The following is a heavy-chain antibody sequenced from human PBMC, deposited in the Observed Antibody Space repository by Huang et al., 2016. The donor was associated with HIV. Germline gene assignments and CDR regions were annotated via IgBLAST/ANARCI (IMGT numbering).Heavy chain of an antibody. Sequence: QVQLVQSGSELKKPGASVKVSCKASGYTFTMNWLRQAPGQGLEWMGGINTNTGNPTYAQCFTGRFVFSLDTSVSTAYLQISSLKAEDTAMYYCARGFSSWPNSDYWGQGTLVTVSS. D-gene: IGHD6-13*01. CDR1: GYTFT. CDR2: INTNTGNP. CDR3: ARGFSSWPNSDY. J-gene: IGHJ4*02. V-gene: IGHV7-4-1*02.